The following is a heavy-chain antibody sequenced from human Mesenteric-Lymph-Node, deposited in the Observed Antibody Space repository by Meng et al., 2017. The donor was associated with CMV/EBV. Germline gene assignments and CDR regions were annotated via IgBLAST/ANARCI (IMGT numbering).Heavy chain of an antibody. CDR1: GFTFSSYS. J-gene: IGHJ6*02. CDR2: ISYDGSNK. V-gene: IGHV3-30*03. Sequence: GESLKISCAASGFTFSSYSMNWVRQAPGKGLEWVAVISYDGSNKYYADSVKGRFTISRDNSKNTLYLQMNSLRAEDTAVYYCARALGDYGMDVWGQGTTVTVSS. D-gene: IGHD3-16*01. CDR3: ARALGDYGMDV.